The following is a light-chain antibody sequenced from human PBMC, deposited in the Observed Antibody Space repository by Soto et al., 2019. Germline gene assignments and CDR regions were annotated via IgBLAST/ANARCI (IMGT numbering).Light chain of an antibody. J-gene: IGLJ1*01. CDR1: SSNIGTSS. V-gene: IGLV1-44*01. CDR3: AAWDYSLNGPV. CDR2: TTN. Sequence: QSVLTQPHSASGTPGQRVTISCSGSSSNIGTSSVHWFQQLPGTAPKLLISTTNQRPSGVPERFSGSKSGTSASLAISGLQSEDEADYYCAAWDYSLNGPVFGTGTKLTVL.